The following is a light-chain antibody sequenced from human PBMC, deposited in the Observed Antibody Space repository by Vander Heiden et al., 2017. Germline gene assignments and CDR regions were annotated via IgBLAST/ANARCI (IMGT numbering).Light chain of an antibody. V-gene: IGKV1-27*01. CDR3: QKCDSAPFT. Sequence: DMQMTQSPSSLSASVGDRVTITCRASQGISHSLAWYQEKAGKVPELLIYAASTLQPGVPSRFSGSGSGTDFTLTISSLQPEDVSTYYCQKCDSAPFTFGPGTTVNIK. J-gene: IGKJ3*01. CDR2: AAS. CDR1: QGISHS.